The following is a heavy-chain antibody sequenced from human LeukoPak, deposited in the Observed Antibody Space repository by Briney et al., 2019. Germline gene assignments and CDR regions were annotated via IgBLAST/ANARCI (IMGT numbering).Heavy chain of an antibody. CDR3: ARNPRWYYDSSGYYQKDYYYYYMDV. V-gene: IGHV4-59*01. J-gene: IGHJ6*03. CDR2: IYYSGST. CDR1: GGSISSYY. D-gene: IGHD3-22*01. Sequence: SETLSLTCSVSGGSISSYYWSWIRQPPGKGLEWIGYIYYSGSTNYNPSLKSRVTISVDTPKNQFSLKLSSVTAADTAVYYCARNPRWYYDSSGYYQKDYYYYYMDVWGKGTTVTVSS.